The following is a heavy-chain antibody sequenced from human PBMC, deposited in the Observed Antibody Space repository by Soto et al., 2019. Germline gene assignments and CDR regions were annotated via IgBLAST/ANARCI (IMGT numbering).Heavy chain of an antibody. J-gene: IGHJ4*02. Sequence: PVGSLRLSCAAYGFTFSRYPMHWVRQAPGKGLEWVAGISYDGTNKFYADSVKGRFTISRDNSKSTLYLQVDSLRPEDAAVYYCARDPKTSGGQHWAFNYFDSWGQGTLVTVSS. D-gene: IGHD7-27*01. CDR3: ARDPKTSGGQHWAFNYFDS. CDR2: ISYDGTNK. V-gene: IGHV3-30-3*01. CDR1: GFTFSRYP.